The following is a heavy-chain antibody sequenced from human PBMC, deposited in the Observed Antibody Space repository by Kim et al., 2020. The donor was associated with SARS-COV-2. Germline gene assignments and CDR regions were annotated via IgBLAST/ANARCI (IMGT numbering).Heavy chain of an antibody. J-gene: IGHJ6*02. Sequence: GGSLRLSCAASGFTFSSYWMHWVRQAPGKGLVWVSRINSDGSSTSYADSVKGRFTISRDNAKNTLYLQMNSLRAEDTAVYYCATGGPYCSSTSCYSEGYYYYGMDVWGQGTTVTVSS. CDR1: GFTFSSYW. V-gene: IGHV3-74*01. D-gene: IGHD2-2*02. CDR2: INSDGSST. CDR3: ATGGPYCSSTSCYSEGYYYYGMDV.